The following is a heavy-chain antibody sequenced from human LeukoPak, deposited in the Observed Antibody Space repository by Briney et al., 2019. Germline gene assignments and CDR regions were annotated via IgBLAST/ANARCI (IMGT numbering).Heavy chain of an antibody. CDR2: ISGSGGST. D-gene: IGHD2-2*01. CDR1: GFTFSSYA. CDR3: AKSVGRYCSSTSCSAFDY. J-gene: IGHJ4*02. V-gene: IGHV3-23*01. Sequence: PGGSLRLSCEASGFTFSSYAMSWVRQAPGKGLEWVSGISGSGGSTYYADSVKGRFTISRDNSKNTLYLQMNSLRAEDTAVYYCAKSVGRYCSSTSCSAFDYWGQGTLVTVSS.